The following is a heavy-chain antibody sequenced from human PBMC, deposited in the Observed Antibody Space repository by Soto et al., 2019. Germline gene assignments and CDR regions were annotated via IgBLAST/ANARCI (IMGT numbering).Heavy chain of an antibody. J-gene: IGHJ4*02. Sequence: SVKVSCKASGGTFSSYAISWVRQAPGQGLEWMGGNIPIFGTANYAQKFQGRVTITADESTSTAYMELSSLRSEDTAVYYCARSFDSSGYYYGYYFDYWGQGTLVTVSS. CDR2: NIPIFGTA. CDR3: ARSFDSSGYYYGYYFDY. V-gene: IGHV1-69*13. D-gene: IGHD3-22*01. CDR1: GGTFSSYA.